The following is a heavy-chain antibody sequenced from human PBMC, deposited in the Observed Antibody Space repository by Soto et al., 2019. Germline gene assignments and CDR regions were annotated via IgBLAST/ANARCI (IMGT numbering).Heavy chain of an antibody. V-gene: IGHV1-69*08. D-gene: IGHD5-12*01. CDR3: ARDIGGYSDYVQEAH. CDR1: GGTFSSYT. Sequence: QVQLVQSGAEVKKPGSSVKVSCKASGGTFSSYTISWVRQAPGQGLEWMGSIIPILGIANYAQKFQGRVTMTADKSTSTAYMELSSLRSEDTAVYYCARDIGGYSDYVQEAHWCQGTLVTVSS. J-gene: IGHJ4*02. CDR2: IIPILGIA.